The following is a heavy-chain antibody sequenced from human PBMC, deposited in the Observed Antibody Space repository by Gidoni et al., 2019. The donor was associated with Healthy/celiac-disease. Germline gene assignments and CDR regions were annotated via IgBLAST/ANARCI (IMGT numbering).Heavy chain of an antibody. CDR2: ISGSGGST. D-gene: IGHD3-22*01. CDR1: GFTFSSYA. CDR3: AGEDSSGYYSLYFDY. J-gene: IGHJ4*02. V-gene: IGHV3-23*04. Sequence: EVQLVESGGGLVQHGGTLRLSCAASGFTFSSYAMSWVRQAPGKGLEWVSAISGSGGSTYYADSVKGRFTISRDNSQNTLYLQMNSLRSEDTAVYYCAGEDSSGYYSLYFDYWGQGTLVTVSS.